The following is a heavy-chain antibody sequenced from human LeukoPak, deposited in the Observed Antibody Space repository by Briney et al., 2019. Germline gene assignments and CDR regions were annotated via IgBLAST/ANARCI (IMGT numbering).Heavy chain of an antibody. Sequence: GSLRLSCAASGFTFSKYAMHWVRQAPGKGPEWVAVISYNGNNSHYADSVKGRFTMSRDNSKNTLYLQMNSLRAEDTAVYYCARDQDGPFDYWGQGTLVTVSS. CDR2: ISYNGNNS. CDR3: ARDQDGPFDY. V-gene: IGHV3-30-3*01. J-gene: IGHJ4*02. CDR1: GFTFSKYA. D-gene: IGHD2-15*01.